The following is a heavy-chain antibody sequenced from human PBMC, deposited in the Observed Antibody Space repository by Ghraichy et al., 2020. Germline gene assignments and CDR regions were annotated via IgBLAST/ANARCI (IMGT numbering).Heavy chain of an antibody. CDR3: ARFQTYGDQPPYYYYGMDV. J-gene: IGHJ6*02. V-gene: IGHV1-18*01. CDR1: GYTFTSYG. CDR2: IIAYNGNT. Sequence: ASVKVSCKASGYTFTSYGISWVRQAPGQGLEWMGWIIAYNGNTNYAQKLQGRVTMTTDTSTSTAYMELRSLRSDDTAVYYCARFQTYGDQPPYYYYGMDVWGQGTTVTVSS. D-gene: IGHD4-17*01.